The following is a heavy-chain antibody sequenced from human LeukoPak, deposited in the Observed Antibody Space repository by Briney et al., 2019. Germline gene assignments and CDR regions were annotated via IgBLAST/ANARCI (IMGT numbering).Heavy chain of an antibody. CDR1: GFTFSSYG. V-gene: IGHV3-30*03. CDR2: ISYDGSNQ. Sequence: GRSLRLSCAASGFTFSSYGMHWVRQAPGKGLEWVAVISYDGSNQYYADSVKGRFTISRDNSKNTLFLQMNSLRAEDTAVYYCAGGGYQSSFDYWGQGTLVTVSS. D-gene: IGHD5-12*01. J-gene: IGHJ4*02. CDR3: AGGGYQSSFDY.